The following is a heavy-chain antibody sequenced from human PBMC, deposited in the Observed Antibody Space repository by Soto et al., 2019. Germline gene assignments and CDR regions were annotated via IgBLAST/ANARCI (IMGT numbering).Heavy chain of an antibody. Sequence: PGGSLRLSCAASGFTFSSYAMSWVRQAPGKGLEWVSAISGSGGSTYYADSVKGRFTISRDNSKNTLYLQMNSLRAEDTAVYYCAKDSPPIVVVPAAIRVGYNWFDPWGQGTLVTV. CDR2: ISGSGGST. CDR3: AKDSPPIVVVPAAIRVGYNWFDP. J-gene: IGHJ5*02. V-gene: IGHV3-23*01. CDR1: GFTFSSYA. D-gene: IGHD2-2*02.